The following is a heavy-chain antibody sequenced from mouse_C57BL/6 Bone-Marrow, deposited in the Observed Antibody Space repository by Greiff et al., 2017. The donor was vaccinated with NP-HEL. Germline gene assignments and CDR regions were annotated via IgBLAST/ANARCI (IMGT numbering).Heavy chain of an antibody. D-gene: IGHD2-4*01. CDR1: GYTFTDYE. V-gene: IGHV1-15*01. CDR2: IDPETGGT. CDR3: TRGRDYDPAWFAY. J-gene: IGHJ3*01. Sequence: ESGAELVRPGASVTLSCKASGYTFTDYEMHWVKQTPVHGLEWIGAIDPETGGTAYNQKFKGKAILTADKSSSTAYMELRSLTSEDSAVYYCTRGRDYDPAWFAYWGQGTLVTVSA.